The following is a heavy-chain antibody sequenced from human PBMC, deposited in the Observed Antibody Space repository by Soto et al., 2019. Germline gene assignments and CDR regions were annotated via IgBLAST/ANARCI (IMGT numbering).Heavy chain of an antibody. V-gene: IGHV4-31*03. CDR3: ARESRDGFNSPFDS. D-gene: IGHD5-12*01. J-gene: IGHJ4*02. CDR2: IYYSGST. Sequence: QVQLQESGPGLVKPSQTLSLTCTVSGGSISSGAYYWSWIRQHPGKGREWIGYIYYSGSTSYNPSLKSRVTISVDTSKNQFSLKLSSMTAADTAVYYCARESRDGFNSPFDSWGQGTLVTVSS. CDR1: GGSISSGAYY.